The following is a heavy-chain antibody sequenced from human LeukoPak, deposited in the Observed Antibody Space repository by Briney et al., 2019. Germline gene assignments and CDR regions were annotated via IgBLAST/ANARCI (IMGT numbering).Heavy chain of an antibody. J-gene: IGHJ5*02. CDR2: IYHSGST. D-gene: IGHD4-11*01. V-gene: IGHV4-38-2*02. CDR1: GYSISSGYY. Sequence: SETLSLTCTVSGYSISSGYYWGWIRPPPGKGLEWIGSIYHSGSTYYNPSLKSRVTISVDTCKHQFSLKLSSVTGGDTAVYYCARDPMTTVSGPVDWFDPWGQGTLVTVSS. CDR3: ARDPMTTVSGPVDWFDP.